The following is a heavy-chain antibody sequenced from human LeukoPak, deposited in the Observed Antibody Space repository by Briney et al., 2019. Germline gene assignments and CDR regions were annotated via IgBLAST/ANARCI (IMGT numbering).Heavy chain of an antibody. CDR3: AKVVVVAARSDAFDI. Sequence: HPGGSLRLSCAASGFTFDDYAMHWVRQAPGKGLEWVSGLSWNSGSIGYADSVKGRFTISRDNAKNSLYLQMNSLRAEDTALYYCAKVVVVAARSDAFDIWGQGTMVTVSS. D-gene: IGHD2-15*01. J-gene: IGHJ3*02. CDR2: LSWNSGSI. V-gene: IGHV3-9*01. CDR1: GFTFDDYA.